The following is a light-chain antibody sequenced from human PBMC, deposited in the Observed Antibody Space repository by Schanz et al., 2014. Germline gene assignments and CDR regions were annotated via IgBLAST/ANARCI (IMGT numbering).Light chain of an antibody. CDR3: CSYAGSYTLV. CDR2: DVH. J-gene: IGLJ2*01. Sequence: QSALTQPASVSGSPGQSITISCTGTTNDVGFYNYVSWYQQLPGKAPKLMIYDVHNRPSGVSGRFSGSKSGNTASLTISGLQTDNEAEYYCCSYAGSYTLVFGGGTKVTVL. CDR1: TNDVGFYNY. V-gene: IGLV2-14*03.